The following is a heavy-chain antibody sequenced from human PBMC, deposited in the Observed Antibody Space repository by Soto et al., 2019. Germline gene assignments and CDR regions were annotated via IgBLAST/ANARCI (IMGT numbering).Heavy chain of an antibody. V-gene: IGHV4-59*08. J-gene: IGHJ4*02. CDR1: DGSISSYY. CDR2: IYYSGST. D-gene: IGHD6-19*01. CDR3: AILSAGTLFDY. Sequence: PSETLSLTCTVSDGSISSYYWSWIRQPPGKGLEWIGYIYYSGSTNYNPSLKSRVTISVDTSKNQFSLKLSSVTAADTAVYYCAILSAGTLFDYWGQGTLVTVSS.